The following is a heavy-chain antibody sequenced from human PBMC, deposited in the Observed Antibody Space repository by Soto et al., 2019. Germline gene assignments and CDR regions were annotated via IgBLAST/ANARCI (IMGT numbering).Heavy chain of an antibody. CDR2: TYYRSKWYN. D-gene: IGHD6-19*01. CDR3: ARDGQWLVQGTQNYCYYGMDV. Sequence: SQTLSLTCAISGDSVSSNSAAWNWIRQSPSRGLEWLGRTYYRSKWYNDYAVSVKSRITINPDTSKNQFSLQLNSVTPEDTAVYYCARDGQWLVQGTQNYCYYGMDVWGQGTTVTVSS. CDR1: GDSVSSNSAA. J-gene: IGHJ6*02. V-gene: IGHV6-1*01.